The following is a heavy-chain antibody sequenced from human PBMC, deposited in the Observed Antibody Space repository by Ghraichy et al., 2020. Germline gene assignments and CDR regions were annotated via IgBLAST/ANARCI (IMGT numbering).Heavy chain of an antibody. J-gene: IGHJ6*04. CDR2: VRYSGST. V-gene: IGHV4-59*01. CDR3: ASWGCSGSLCYHLDV. D-gene: IGHD2-15*01. Sequence: SETLSLTCFVSGASISSYYWSWIRQPPGKGLEWIGYVRYSGSTTYDPSLKSRVAMSVDTSKNQFSLQLASVTAADTAVYFCASWGCSGSLCYHLDVWGKGTTVTVSS. CDR1: GASISSYY.